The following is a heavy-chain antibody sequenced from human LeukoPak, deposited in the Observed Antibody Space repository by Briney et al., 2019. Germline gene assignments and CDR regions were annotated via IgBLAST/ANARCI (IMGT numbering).Heavy chain of an antibody. V-gene: IGHV5-51*01. Sequence: GESLKISVKGSGYGFTYGIGWGGQRPGKAREGMGIIYSGDSHTKYSPSFQGRVTISADKSISTAYLQWSSLEASDTAMYYCASARHGDYVWGYWGQGTLVTVSS. D-gene: IGHD3-16*01. J-gene: IGHJ4*02. CDR2: IYSGDSHT. CDR3: ASARHGDYVWGY. CDR1: GYGFTYG.